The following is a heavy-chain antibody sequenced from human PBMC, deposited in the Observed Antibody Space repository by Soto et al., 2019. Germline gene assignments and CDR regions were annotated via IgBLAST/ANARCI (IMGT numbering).Heavy chain of an antibody. V-gene: IGHV3-9*01. CDR3: AKEGGNRYCTNGVCSNFDY. CDR1: GFTFDDYA. CDR2: ISWNSGSI. J-gene: IGHJ4*02. D-gene: IGHD2-8*01. Sequence: EVQLVESGGGLVQPGRSLRLSCAASGFTFDDYAMHWVRQAPGKGLEWVSGISWNSGSIGYADSVKGRFTISRDNAKNSLYLQMNSLRAEDTALYYCAKEGGNRYCTNGVCSNFDYWGQGTLVTVSS.